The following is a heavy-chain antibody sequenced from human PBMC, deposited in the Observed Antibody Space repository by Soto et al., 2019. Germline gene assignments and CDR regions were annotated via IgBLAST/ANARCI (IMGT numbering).Heavy chain of an antibody. Sequence: SETLSLTCTVSGESISSSSYYCGWIHQPPGKGLEWIGYIYHSGNTYYNPPLKSRVTISVDRSKNQFSLKLSSVTAADTAVYYCATLPPQIVVSLLPIPTCGQGILVTVSS. CDR3: ATLPPQIVVSLLPIPT. D-gene: IGHD2-21*01. CDR2: IYHSGNT. J-gene: IGHJ5*02. CDR1: GESISSSSYY. V-gene: IGHV4-39*07.